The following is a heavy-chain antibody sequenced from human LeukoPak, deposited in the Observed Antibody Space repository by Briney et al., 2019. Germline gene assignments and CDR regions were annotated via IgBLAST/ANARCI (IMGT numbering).Heavy chain of an antibody. V-gene: IGHV1-18*01. CDR3: ARRRSGQLYEY. J-gene: IGHJ4*02. Sequence: ASVKVSCKASGYTFTSYTISWVRQAPGQGLEWMGWISAYNGNTDYAQKLQDRVTMTTDTSTSTAYMELRSLRSDDTAVYYCARRRSGQLYEYWGQGTLVTVSS. CDR2: ISAYNGNT. CDR1: GYTFTSYT. D-gene: IGHD6-6*01.